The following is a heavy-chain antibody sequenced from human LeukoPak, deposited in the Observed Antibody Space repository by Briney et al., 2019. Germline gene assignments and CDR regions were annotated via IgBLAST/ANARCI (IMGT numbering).Heavy chain of an antibody. J-gene: IGHJ4*02. Sequence: QAGGTLRLSCAASGFSFSSHGMSWVRQAPGKGLEWVSGIIGGAGGTYYAASVKGRFTISRDNAKNTLYLQMNSLRAEDTAVYYCAHGSMYQLDYWGQGTLVTVSS. CDR1: GFSFSSHG. CDR2: IIGGAGGT. D-gene: IGHD2-2*01. CDR3: AHGSMYQLDY. V-gene: IGHV3-23*01.